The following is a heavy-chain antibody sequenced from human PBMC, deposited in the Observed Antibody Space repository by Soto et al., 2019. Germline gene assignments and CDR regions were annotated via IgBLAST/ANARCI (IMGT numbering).Heavy chain of an antibody. CDR3: ARDEGLGVNYYYYGMDV. Sequence: GGSLRLSYAASGFTFSSYGMHWVRQAPGKGLEWVAVIWYDGSNKYYADSVKGRFTISRDNSKNTLYLQMNSLRAEDTAVYYCARDEGLGVNYYYYGMDVWGQGTTVTVSS. V-gene: IGHV3-33*01. CDR2: IWYDGSNK. CDR1: GFTFSSYG. D-gene: IGHD3-10*01. J-gene: IGHJ6*02.